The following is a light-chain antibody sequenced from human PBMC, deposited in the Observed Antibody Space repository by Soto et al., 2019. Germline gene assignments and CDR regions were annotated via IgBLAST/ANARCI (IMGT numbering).Light chain of an antibody. J-gene: IGKJ4*01. CDR3: QQSNSFPRT. CDR1: QGFSTW. CDR2: SES. Sequence: DIQMTQSPSSVSASVGDRVTITCRASQGFSTWLAWYRRKPGRAPELLIYSESSLHSGVPSRFSVSGSGTDFKLTIGSLQPEDFATYYCQQSNSFPRTVGGGTEVEIK. V-gene: IGKV1-12*01.